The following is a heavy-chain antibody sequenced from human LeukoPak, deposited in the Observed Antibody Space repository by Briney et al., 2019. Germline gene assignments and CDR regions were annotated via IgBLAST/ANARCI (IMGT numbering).Heavy chain of an antibody. D-gene: IGHD3-9*01. V-gene: IGHV1-69*04. CDR3: ARDPPLLGRGGYFDWLWGYYYYGMDV. CDR1: GGTFSSYA. Sequence: ASVKVSCKASGGTFSSYAISWVRQAPGQGLEWMGRIIPILGIANYAQKFQGRVTITADKSTSTAYMELSSLRSEDTAVYYYARDPPLLGRGGYFDWLWGYYYYGMDVWGQGTTVTVSS. J-gene: IGHJ6*02. CDR2: IIPILGIA.